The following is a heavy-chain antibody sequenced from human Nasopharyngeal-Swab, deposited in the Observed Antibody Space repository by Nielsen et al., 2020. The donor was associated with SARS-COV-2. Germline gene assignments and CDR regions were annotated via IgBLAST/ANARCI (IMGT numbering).Heavy chain of an antibody. D-gene: IGHD5-12*01. CDR3: AREGLGNDFDY. V-gene: IGHV3-53*01. CDR2: IYSGGST. J-gene: IGHJ4*02. Sequence: ESLKISCAASGFTVSTNYMSWVRQAPGKGLEWVSVIYSGGSTYYADSVKGRFTISRDNSKNTLYLQMNSLRAEDTAVYYCAREGLGNDFDYWGQGTLVTVSS. CDR1: GFTVSTNY.